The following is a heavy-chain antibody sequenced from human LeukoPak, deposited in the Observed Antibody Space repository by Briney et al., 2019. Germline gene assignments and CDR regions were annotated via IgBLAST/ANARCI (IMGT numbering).Heavy chain of an antibody. CDR1: GYTFTTYD. CDR3: ATDRRQPLDY. CDR2: MNPNSGKT. Sequence: AASVKVSCKASGYTFTTYDIHWVRQATGQGLEWMGWMNPNSGKTGYAQKFQGRVTMTEDTSTDTAYMELSSLRSEDTAVYYCATDRRQPLDYWGQGTLVTVSS. J-gene: IGHJ4*02. D-gene: IGHD1-1*01. V-gene: IGHV1-8*01.